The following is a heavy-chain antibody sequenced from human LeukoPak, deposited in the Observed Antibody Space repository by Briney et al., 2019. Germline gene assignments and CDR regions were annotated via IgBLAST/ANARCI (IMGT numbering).Heavy chain of an antibody. CDR2: ISGSGDST. Sequence: QSGGSLRLSCAASGFTFSNYAMSWVRQAPGKGLEWVSGISGSGDSTYFADSVKGRFTISRDNSKNTLYLQMNSLRAEDTAVYYCAKDRSDGSSWFCVDVWGQGTTVTVSS. D-gene: IGHD6-13*01. CDR1: GFTFSNYA. CDR3: AKDRSDGSSWFCVDV. J-gene: IGHJ6*02. V-gene: IGHV3-23*01.